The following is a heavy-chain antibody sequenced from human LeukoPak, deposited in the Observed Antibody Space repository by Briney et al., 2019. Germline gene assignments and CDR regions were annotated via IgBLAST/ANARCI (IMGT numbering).Heavy chain of an antibody. D-gene: IGHD3-10*01. CDR3: ARGPPGDYYIDV. Sequence: ASVKVSCKASGYTFTSYDINWVRQATGQGLEWMGWMNPNSGNTGYAQKFQGRVTITRNTSISTAYMELSSLRSEDTGVYYCARGPPGDYYIDVWGKGTTVTVS. J-gene: IGHJ6*03. CDR1: GYTFTSYD. CDR2: MNPNSGNT. V-gene: IGHV1-8*03.